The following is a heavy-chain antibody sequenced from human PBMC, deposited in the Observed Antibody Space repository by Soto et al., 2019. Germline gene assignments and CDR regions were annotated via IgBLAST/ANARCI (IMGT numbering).Heavy chain of an antibody. CDR1: GYTFANYG. D-gene: IGHD5-18*01. CDR3: ARSPYSYGISYYFDY. J-gene: IGHJ4*02. V-gene: IGHV1-18*04. CDR2: ISACTGST. Sequence: ASVKVSCKASGYTFANYGVGWVRQAPGQGLVWMAWISACTGSTNYAQEFQGRVAVTTDTSTSTASMEVRSLRSDDTAVYYCARSPYSYGISYYFDYWGQGTLVTVS.